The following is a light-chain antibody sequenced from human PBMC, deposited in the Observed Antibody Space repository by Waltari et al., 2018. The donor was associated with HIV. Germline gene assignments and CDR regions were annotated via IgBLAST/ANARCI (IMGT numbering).Light chain of an antibody. CDR1: SSNIGSNT. CDR3: AAWDDSLDGFV. V-gene: IGLV1-44*01. CDR2: SND. Sequence: QSVLTQPPSASGTPGQRVTISCSGSSSNIGSNTVNWYQQVPGTAPKLLIYSNDQRPSGVPDRFSGSKSGTSASLAISGLQSVDEADYYCAAWDDSLDGFVFGTGTKVTVL. J-gene: IGLJ1*01.